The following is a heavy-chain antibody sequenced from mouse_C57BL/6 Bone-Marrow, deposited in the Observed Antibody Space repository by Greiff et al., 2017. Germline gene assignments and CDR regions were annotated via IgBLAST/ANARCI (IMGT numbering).Heavy chain of an antibody. D-gene: IGHD4-1*01. V-gene: IGHV1-80*01. CDR3: AREGNWDWYFDV. J-gene: IGHJ1*03. CDR1: GYAFSSYW. CDR2: IYPGDGDT. Sequence: QVQLQQSGAELVKPGASVKISCKASGYAFSSYWMNWVKQRPGKGLEWIGQIYPGDGDTNYNGKFKGKATLTADKSSSTAYMQLSSLTSEDSAVYFCAREGNWDWYFDVWGTGTTVTVSS.